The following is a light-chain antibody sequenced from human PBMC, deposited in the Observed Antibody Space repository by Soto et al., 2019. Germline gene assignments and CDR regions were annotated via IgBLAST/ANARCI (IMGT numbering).Light chain of an antibody. J-gene: IGKJ4*01. Sequence: DIQLTQSPSFLSASVGDTVTITCRARLGISRYIAWYQQKPGKAPKLLIYTASTLQSGVPSMFSGSGSGTEFILTISSLQSEDSAVYYCQQYDVWPALTFGGGTKVDIK. CDR3: QQYDVWPALT. CDR1: LGISRY. V-gene: IGKV1-9*01. CDR2: TAS.